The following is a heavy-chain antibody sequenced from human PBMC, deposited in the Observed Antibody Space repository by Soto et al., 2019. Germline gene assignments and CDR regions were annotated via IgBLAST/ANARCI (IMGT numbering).Heavy chain of an antibody. J-gene: IGHJ6*02. Sequence: ASVKVSCKASGYTFTSYGISWVRQAPGQGLEWMGWISAYNGNTNYAQKLQGRVTMTTDTSTSTAYMELRSLRSDDTAVYYCARLGTIVVVTADIYVYYYYGMDVWGQGTTVTVSS. D-gene: IGHD2-2*01. V-gene: IGHV1-18*01. CDR2: ISAYNGNT. CDR3: ARLGTIVVVTADIYVYYYYGMDV. CDR1: GYTFTSYG.